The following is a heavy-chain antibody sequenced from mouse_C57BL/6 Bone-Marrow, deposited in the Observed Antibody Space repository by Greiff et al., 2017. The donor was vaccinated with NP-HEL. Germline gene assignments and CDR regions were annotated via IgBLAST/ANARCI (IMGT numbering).Heavy chain of an antibody. Sequence: VQLQQSGPVLVKPGASVKMSCKASGYTFTDYYMNWVKQSHGKSLEWIGVINPYNGGTSYNQKFKGKATLTVDKSSSTAYMELNSLTSEDSAVYYCARGNSSGYGFDYWGQGTTLTVSS. V-gene: IGHV1-19*01. CDR1: GYTFTDYY. D-gene: IGHD3-2*02. CDR3: ARGNSSGYGFDY. J-gene: IGHJ2*01. CDR2: INPYNGGT.